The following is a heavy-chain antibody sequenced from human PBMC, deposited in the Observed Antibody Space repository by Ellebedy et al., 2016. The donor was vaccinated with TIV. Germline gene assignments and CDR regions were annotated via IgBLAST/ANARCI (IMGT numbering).Heavy chain of an antibody. CDR3: ARLTFGSGWYYFDY. CDR1: GGTFSSYA. CDR2: INPIFGTA. V-gene: IGHV1-69*13. J-gene: IGHJ4*02. D-gene: IGHD6-19*01. Sequence: AASVKVSCKASGGTFSSYAISWVRHAPGQGLEWMGGINPIFGTANYAQKFQGRVTITADESTSTAYMELSSLRSEDTAVYYCARLTFGSGWYYFDYWGQGTLVTVSS.